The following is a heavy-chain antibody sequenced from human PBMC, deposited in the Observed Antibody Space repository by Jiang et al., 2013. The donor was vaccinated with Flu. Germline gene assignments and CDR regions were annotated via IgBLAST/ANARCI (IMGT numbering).Heavy chain of an antibody. CDR3: ARDYESSDYYIAFGM. Sequence: GPGLVKPSETLSLTCTVSGGSISSYYWSWIRQPPGKGLEWIGYIYNSGGTNYNPSLKSRVTISVDSSKNQFSLKLSSVTAADTAVYYCARDYESSDYYIAFGMWGQGTMVTVSS. D-gene: IGHD3-22*01. J-gene: IGHJ3*02. CDR2: IYNSGGT. V-gene: IGHV4-59*01. CDR1: GGSISSYY.